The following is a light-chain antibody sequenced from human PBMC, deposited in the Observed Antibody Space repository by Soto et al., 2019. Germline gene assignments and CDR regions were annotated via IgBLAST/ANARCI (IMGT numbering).Light chain of an antibody. CDR2: DVS. CDR3: CSYAGSYTYV. Sequence: VLTQPRSVSGSPGQSVTISCTGTSSDVGGYNYVSWYQQHPGKAPKLMIYDVSRRPSGVPDRFSGSKSGNTASLTISGLQAEDEADYYCCSYAGSYTYVFGTGTKVTVL. V-gene: IGLV2-11*01. J-gene: IGLJ1*01. CDR1: SSDVGGYNY.